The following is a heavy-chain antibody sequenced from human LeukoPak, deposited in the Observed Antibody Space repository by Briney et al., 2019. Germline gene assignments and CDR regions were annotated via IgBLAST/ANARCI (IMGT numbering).Heavy chain of an antibody. CDR1: GYSISSVYY. J-gene: IGHJ3*02. Sequence: SETLSLTCTVSGYSISSVYYWGWIRQPPGKGLEWIGSIYHSGSTYYSPSLKSRVTISVDTSKNQFSLKLSSVTAADTAVYYCARLGDGYNVKGFRRAFDIWGQGTMVTVSS. CDR2: IYHSGST. CDR3: ARLGDGYNVKGFRRAFDI. D-gene: IGHD5-24*01. V-gene: IGHV4-38-2*02.